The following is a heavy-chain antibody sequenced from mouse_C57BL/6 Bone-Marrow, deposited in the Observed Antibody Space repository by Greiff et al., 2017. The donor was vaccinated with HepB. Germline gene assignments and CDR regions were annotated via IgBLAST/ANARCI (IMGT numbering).Heavy chain of an antibody. J-gene: IGHJ1*03. V-gene: IGHV8-12*01. D-gene: IGHD2-3*01. CDR2: IYWDDDK. Sequence: QVTLKVSGPGILQSSQTLSLTCSFSGFSLSPSGMGVSWIRQPSGKGLEWLAHIYWDDDKRYNPSLKSRLTISKDTSRNQVFLKITSVDTADTATYYCARRRLLRPYWYFDVWGTGTTVTVSS. CDR1: GFSLSPSGMG. CDR3: ARRRLLRPYWYFDV.